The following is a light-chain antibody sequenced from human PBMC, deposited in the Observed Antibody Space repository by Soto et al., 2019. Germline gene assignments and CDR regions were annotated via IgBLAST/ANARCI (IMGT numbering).Light chain of an antibody. CDR2: KDS. CDR1: ALPKQY. J-gene: IGLJ1*01. V-gene: IGLV3-25*03. CDR3: QSADSSGTYHV. Sequence: SYELTQPPSVSVSPGQTARITCSGDALPKQYAYWYQQKPGQAPVLVIYKDSERPSGIPERFSGFSSGTTVTLTISGVQAEDEADYYCQSADSSGTYHVFGTGTKLTVL.